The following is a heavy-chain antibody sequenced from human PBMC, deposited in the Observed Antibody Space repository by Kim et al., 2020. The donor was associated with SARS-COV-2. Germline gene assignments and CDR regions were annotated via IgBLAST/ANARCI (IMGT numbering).Heavy chain of an antibody. D-gene: IGHD3-10*01. CDR3: AKSRFGASQGPNWFDP. J-gene: IGHJ5*02. V-gene: IGHV3-23*01. Sequence: VKGRFTISRDNAKNTLYLQMNSLRAEDTAVYYCAKSRFGASQGPNWFDPWGQGTLVTVSS.